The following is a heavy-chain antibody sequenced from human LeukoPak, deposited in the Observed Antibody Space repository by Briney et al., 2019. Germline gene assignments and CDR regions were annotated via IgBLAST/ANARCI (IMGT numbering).Heavy chain of an antibody. CDR3: AGPSR. CDR1: GGTFSSYS. V-gene: IGHV1-69*05. Sequence: ASVSVSCKASGGTFSSYSISWVRQAPGQGLEWMGGIIPIFGTANYAQKLQGRVTITTNESTSTAYMELSSLRSEDRAVYYCAGPSRWGQGTLVTVSS. CDR2: IIPIFGTA. J-gene: IGHJ4*02.